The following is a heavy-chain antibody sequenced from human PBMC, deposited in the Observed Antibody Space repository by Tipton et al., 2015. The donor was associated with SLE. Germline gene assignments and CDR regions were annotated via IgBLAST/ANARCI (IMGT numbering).Heavy chain of an antibody. D-gene: IGHD6-19*01. CDR2: IDPSDSYT. CDR3: ARQTQAVVGCFDY. CDR1: GYSFTSYW. Sequence: VQLVQSGAEVKKPGESLKISCKGSGYSFTSYWIGWVRQMPGKGLEWMGRIDPSDSYTNYSPSFLGHVTISADKSISTAYLQWSSLKASDTAMYYCARQTQAVVGCFDYWGQGTLVTVSS. V-gene: IGHV5-10-1*01. J-gene: IGHJ4*02.